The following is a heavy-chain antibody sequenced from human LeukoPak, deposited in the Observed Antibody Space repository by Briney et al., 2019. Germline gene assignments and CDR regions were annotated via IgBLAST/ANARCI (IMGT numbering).Heavy chain of an antibody. Sequence: SETLSLTCTVSGYSISSGYYWGWIRQPPGKGLEWIGSIYHSGSTYYNPSLKSRVTISVDTSNNQFSLKLSSVTAADTAVYYCAREQEDYWGQGTLVTVSS. J-gene: IGHJ4*02. CDR2: IYHSGST. CDR1: GYSISSGYY. CDR3: AREQEDY. V-gene: IGHV4-38-2*02.